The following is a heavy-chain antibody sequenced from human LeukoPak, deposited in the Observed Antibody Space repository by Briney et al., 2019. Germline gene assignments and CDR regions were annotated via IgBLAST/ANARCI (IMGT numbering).Heavy chain of an antibody. CDR3: AKDLSLLPTGRAAAGTSPVRGRFDP. J-gene: IGHJ5*02. CDR2: ISYDASNK. CDR1: GFTFSSYG. D-gene: IGHD6-13*01. V-gene: IGHV3-30*18. Sequence: GGSLRLSCAASGFTFSSYGMHWVRQAPGKGLEWVAVISYDASNKYYADSVKGRFTISRDNSKNTLYLQMNSLRAEDTAVYYCAKDLSLLPTGRAAAGTSPVRGRFDPWGQGTLVTVSS.